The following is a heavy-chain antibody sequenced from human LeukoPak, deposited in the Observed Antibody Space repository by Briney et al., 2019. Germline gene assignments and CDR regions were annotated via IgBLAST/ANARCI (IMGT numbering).Heavy chain of an antibody. D-gene: IGHD2-2*01. CDR1: GFTFSNYG. V-gene: IGHV3-30*02. CDR2: IRYDGSNK. J-gene: IGHJ4*02. Sequence: GGSLRLSCAASGFTFSNYGMDWVRQAPGKGLEWVAYIRYDGSNKNYADSVKGRFTISRDNSKNTLYLQMSSLRAEDTAVYYCAKVVTGYCSTTSCPFDSWGQETLVTVSS. CDR3: AKVVTGYCSTTSCPFDS.